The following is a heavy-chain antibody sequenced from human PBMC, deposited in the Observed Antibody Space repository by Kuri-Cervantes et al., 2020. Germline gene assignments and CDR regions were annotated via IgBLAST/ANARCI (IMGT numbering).Heavy chain of an antibody. CDR1: GGSISSYY. CDR3: ARSSDYGDYDAFDI. J-gene: IGHJ3*02. V-gene: IGHV4-59*13. CDR2: IYYSGST. Sequence: GSLRLSCTVSGGSISSYYWSWIRQPPGKGLEWIGYIYYSGSTNYNPSLKSRVTISVDTSKNQFSLKLSSVTAADTAVYYCARSSDYGDYDAFDIWGQGTMVTVSS. D-gene: IGHD4-17*01.